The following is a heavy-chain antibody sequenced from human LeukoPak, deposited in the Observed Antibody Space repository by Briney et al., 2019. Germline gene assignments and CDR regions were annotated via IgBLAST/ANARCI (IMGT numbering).Heavy chain of an antibody. J-gene: IGHJ5*02. CDR1: GGSISSYY. Sequence: SETLSLTCTVSGGSISSYYWSWIRQPAGKGLEWIGRIYTSGSTNYNPSLKSRVTMSVDTSKNQFSLKLSSVTAADTAVYYCAGGKGYSSSSGWFDPWGQGTLVTVSS. V-gene: IGHV4-4*07. CDR3: AGGKGYSSSSGWFDP. D-gene: IGHD6-6*01. CDR2: IYTSGST.